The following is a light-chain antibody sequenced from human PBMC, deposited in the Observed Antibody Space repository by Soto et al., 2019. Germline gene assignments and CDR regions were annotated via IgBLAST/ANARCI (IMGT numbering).Light chain of an antibody. CDR2: DAS. J-gene: IGKJ5*01. V-gene: IGKV3-11*01. CDR1: QSVSSY. CDR3: QQRRNWPLT. Sequence: EIVLTQSPATLSLSPGERATLSCRASQSVSSYFAWYQQKPGQAPRLLIYDASNRATGIPARFSGSGSGTDFTLTISSLVPEDFAVYYCQQRRNWPLTFGQGTRLEIK.